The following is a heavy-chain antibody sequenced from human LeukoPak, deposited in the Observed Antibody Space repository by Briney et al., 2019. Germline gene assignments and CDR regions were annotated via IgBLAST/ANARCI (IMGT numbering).Heavy chain of an antibody. CDR3: ARGWYGIDY. D-gene: IGHD6-13*01. CDR2: IYYSGST. J-gene: IGHJ4*02. CDR1: GGSISSYY. Sequence: IPSETLSLTCTVSGGSISSYYWSWIRQPPGKGLEWTGYIYYSGSTNYNPSLKSRVTISVDTSKNQFSLKLSSVTAADTAVYYCARGWYGIDYWGQGTLVTVSS. V-gene: IGHV4-59*01.